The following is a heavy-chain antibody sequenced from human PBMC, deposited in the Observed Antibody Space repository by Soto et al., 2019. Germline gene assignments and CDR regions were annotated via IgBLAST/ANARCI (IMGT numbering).Heavy chain of an antibody. J-gene: IGHJ4*02. V-gene: IGHV1-69*06. CDR1: GGTFSSYA. Sequence: QVQLVQSGAEVKKPGSSVKVSCKASGGTFSSYAISWVRQAPGQGLEWMGGIIPIFGTANYAQKFQGRVTITSDKSASTAYMELSSLRSEDTAVYYCARGRHMRFGELLPPDYWGQGTLVTVSS. CDR3: ARGRHMRFGELLPPDY. D-gene: IGHD3-10*01. CDR2: IIPIFGTA.